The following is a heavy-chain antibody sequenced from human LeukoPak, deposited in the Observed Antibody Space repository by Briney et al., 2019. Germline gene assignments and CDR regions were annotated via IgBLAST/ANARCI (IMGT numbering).Heavy chain of an antibody. Sequence: PSETLSLTCTVSGGSINSYYWSWIRLPPGKGLEWIGDIYYSGSPNYSPSLKSRVTISMDTSNNQLSLTLRSVTAADTAVYYCARRFDLWGRGTLVTVSS. V-gene: IGHV4-59*08. CDR3: ARRFDL. J-gene: IGHJ2*01. CDR1: GGSINSYY. CDR2: IYYSGSP.